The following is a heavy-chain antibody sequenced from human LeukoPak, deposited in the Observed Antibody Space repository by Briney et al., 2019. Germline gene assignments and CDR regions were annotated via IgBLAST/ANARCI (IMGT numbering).Heavy chain of an antibody. Sequence: GGSLRLPCAASGFTFVDYAMHWVRQAPGKGLEWVSGISWNSGSIGYADSVKGRFTISRDNAKNSLYLQMNSLRAEDTALYYCAKGIRFLEWFFDYWGQGTLVTVSS. V-gene: IGHV3-9*01. CDR2: ISWNSGSI. CDR1: GFTFVDYA. J-gene: IGHJ4*02. CDR3: AKGIRFLEWFFDY. D-gene: IGHD3-3*01.